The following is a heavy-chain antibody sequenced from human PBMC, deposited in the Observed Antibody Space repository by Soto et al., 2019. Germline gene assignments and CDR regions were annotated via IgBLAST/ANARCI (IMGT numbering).Heavy chain of an antibody. CDR3: ARIPSNTYGGNYDWFDP. CDR1: GGTFSSYT. D-gene: IGHD4-17*01. V-gene: IGHV1-69*02. CDR2: IIPILGIA. Sequence: SVKVSCKASGGTFSSYTISWVRQAPGQGLEWMGRIIPILGIANYAQKFQGRVTITADKSTSTAYMELSSLRSEDTAVYYCARIPSNTYGGNYDWFDPWGQGTLVTVSS. J-gene: IGHJ5*02.